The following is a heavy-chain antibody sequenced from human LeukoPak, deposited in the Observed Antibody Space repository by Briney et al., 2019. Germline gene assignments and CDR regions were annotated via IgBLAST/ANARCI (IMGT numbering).Heavy chain of an antibody. J-gene: IGHJ5*02. CDR1: GFTFSSYS. CDR3: AKDFLGAGYSSGWYGS. V-gene: IGHV3-9*01. D-gene: IGHD6-19*01. CDR2: ISWNSGSI. Sequence: HPGGSLRLSCAASGFTFSSYSMNWVRQAPGKGLEWVSGISWNSGSIGYADSVKGRFTISRDNAKNSLYLQMNSLRAEDTALYYCAKDFLGAGYSSGWYGSWGQGTLVTVSS.